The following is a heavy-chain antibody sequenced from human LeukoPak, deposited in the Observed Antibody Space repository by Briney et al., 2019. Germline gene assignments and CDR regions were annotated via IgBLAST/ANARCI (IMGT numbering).Heavy chain of an antibody. V-gene: IGHV4-34*01. CDR1: GGSFSGYY. CDR3: ARLSAYSSGHYYSDY. J-gene: IGHJ4*02. Sequence: SETLSLTCAVYGGSFSGYYWSWIRQPPGKGLEWIGEINHSGSTNYNPSLKSRVTISVDTSKNQFSLKLSSVTAADTAVYYCARLSAYSSGHYYSDYWGQGTLVTVSS. D-gene: IGHD3-22*01. CDR2: INHSGST.